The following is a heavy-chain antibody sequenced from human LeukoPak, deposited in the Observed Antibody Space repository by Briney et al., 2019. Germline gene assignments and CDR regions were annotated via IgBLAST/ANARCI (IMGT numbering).Heavy chain of an antibody. D-gene: IGHD2-15*01. Sequence: PGGSLRLSCAVSGFTVSSNYMSWVRQAPGKGLEWVSVIYSGGSTYYADSVKGRFTISRDNSKNTLYLQMNSLRAEDTAVYYCARETRIYYGMDVWGQGTTVTVSS. CDR1: GFTVSSNY. CDR3: ARETRIYYGMDV. CDR2: IYSGGST. V-gene: IGHV3-53*01. J-gene: IGHJ6*02.